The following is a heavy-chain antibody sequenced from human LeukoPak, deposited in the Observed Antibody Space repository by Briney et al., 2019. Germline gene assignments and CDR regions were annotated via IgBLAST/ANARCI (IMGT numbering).Heavy chain of an antibody. V-gene: IGHV4-59*12. D-gene: IGHD5-12*01. J-gene: IGHJ4*02. CDR1: GGSISSYY. CDR2: IEHSGYT. CDR3: ARDLGYRPGVFDY. Sequence: SETLSLTCTVSGGSISSYYWSWIRQPPGKGLGWIGYIEHSGYTNYNPALKSRVTISVDTSKNQFSLKLSSVTAADTAVYYGARDLGYRPGVFDYWGQGTRVTVSS.